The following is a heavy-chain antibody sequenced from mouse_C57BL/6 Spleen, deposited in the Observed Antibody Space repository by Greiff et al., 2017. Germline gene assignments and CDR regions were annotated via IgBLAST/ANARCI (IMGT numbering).Heavy chain of an antibody. CDR3: ARSYYGSSYFAY. Sequence: VQLKESGAELMKPGASVKLSCKATGYTFTGYWIEWVKQRPGHGLEWIGEILPGSGSTNYNEKFKGKATFTADTSSNPAYMQLSSLTTEDSAIYYCARSYYGSSYFAYWGQGTLVTVSA. D-gene: IGHD1-1*01. V-gene: IGHV1-9*01. CDR1: GYTFTGYW. J-gene: IGHJ3*01. CDR2: ILPGSGST.